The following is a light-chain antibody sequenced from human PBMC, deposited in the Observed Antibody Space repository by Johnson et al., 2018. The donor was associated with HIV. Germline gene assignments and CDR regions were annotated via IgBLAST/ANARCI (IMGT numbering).Light chain of an antibody. V-gene: IGLV1-51*01. CDR3: GTWDSSLSAGGYV. CDR1: SSNIGNNY. J-gene: IGLJ1*01. CDR2: DNN. Sequence: VLTQPPSVSAAPGQKVTISCSGSSSNIGNNYVSWYKQLPGTAPKLLIYDNNKRPSGIPDRFSGSKSGPSATLGTTAPQTADEADYYCGTWDSSLSAGGYVFGTGTKVTVL.